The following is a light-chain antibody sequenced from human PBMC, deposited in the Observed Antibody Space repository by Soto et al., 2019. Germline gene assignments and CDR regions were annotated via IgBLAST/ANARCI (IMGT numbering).Light chain of an antibody. Sequence: AIRMTQSPSSFSASTGDRVTITCRASQGISSYLAWYQQKPGKAPKLLIYKASSVQSGVPSRFSGSGSGTEFTLTISSLQPDDFATYYCQQYNSYSLSITFGQGTRLEIK. CDR2: KAS. V-gene: IGKV1-8*01. CDR1: QGISSY. J-gene: IGKJ5*01. CDR3: QQYNSYSLSIT.